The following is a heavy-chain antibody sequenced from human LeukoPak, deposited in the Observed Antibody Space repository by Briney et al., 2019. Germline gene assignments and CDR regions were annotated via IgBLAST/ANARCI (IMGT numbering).Heavy chain of an antibody. V-gene: IGHV1-2*02. CDR1: AHTFTGYY. Sequence: ASVEVSCKASAHTFTGYYMHWVRQAPGQGLERMGWINPNTGATNYAQKFQGRVTMTRDTSLSTAYMKLSSLRSDDTAVYYCARLGSSDIWGQGTMVTVSS. CDR3: ARLGSSDI. D-gene: IGHD3-16*01. CDR2: INPNTGAT. J-gene: IGHJ3*02.